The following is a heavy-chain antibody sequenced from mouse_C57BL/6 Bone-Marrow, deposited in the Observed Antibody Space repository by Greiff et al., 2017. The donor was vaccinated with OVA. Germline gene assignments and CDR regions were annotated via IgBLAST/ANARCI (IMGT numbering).Heavy chain of an antibody. CDR1: GYTFTSYW. CDR2: IDPSDSYT. J-gene: IGHJ4*01. V-gene: IGHV1-59*01. D-gene: IGHD2-3*01. Sequence: QVQLQQPGAELVRPGTSVKLSCKASGYTFTSYWMHWVKQRPGQGLEWIGVIDPSDSYTNYNQKFKGKATLTVDTSSSTAYMQLSSLTSEDSAVYYCARGWLLPYYDAMDYWGQGTSVTVSS. CDR3: ARGWLLPYYDAMDY.